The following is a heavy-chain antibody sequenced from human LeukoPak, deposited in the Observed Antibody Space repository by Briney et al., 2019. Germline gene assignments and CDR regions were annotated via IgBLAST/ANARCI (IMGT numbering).Heavy chain of an antibody. CDR2: YYYGGST. CDR1: GASISNYY. D-gene: IGHD3-10*01. CDR3: PSRYGSGSYGFDF. Sequence: SETLSLTCTVSGASISNYYWTWIRQPPGKGLGWIGYYYYGGSTEYNPSLKSRVTISVDTFKNQFSLKLSSVTAADTAVYYCPSRYGSGSYGFDFWGQGTLVTVSS. V-gene: IGHV4-59*01. J-gene: IGHJ4*02.